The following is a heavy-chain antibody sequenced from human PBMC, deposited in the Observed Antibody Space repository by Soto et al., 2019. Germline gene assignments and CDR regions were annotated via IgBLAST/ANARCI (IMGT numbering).Heavy chain of an antibody. J-gene: IGHJ4*02. Sequence: KPGGSLRLSCAASGFTFSDYYMSWIRQAPGKGLEWISYIDSSTSYKNYADSVKGRFTISRDNAKNSLYLQMNSLRAEDTAVYYCAGGSSSSPTPFDYWGQGTLVTVSS. CDR1: GFTFSDYY. CDR3: AGGSSSSPTPFDY. D-gene: IGHD6-13*01. V-gene: IGHV3-11*06. CDR2: IDSSTSYK.